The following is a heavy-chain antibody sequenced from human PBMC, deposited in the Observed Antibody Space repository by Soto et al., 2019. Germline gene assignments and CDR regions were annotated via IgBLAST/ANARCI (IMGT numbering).Heavy chain of an antibody. V-gene: IGHV3-23*01. J-gene: IGHJ3*02. Sequence: GGSLRLSCAASGFTFSSSAMSWVRQAPGKGLEWVSAISGSGGSTYYADSVKGRFTISRDNSKNTLYLQMNSLRAEDTAVYYCAKVIAPAGTTRARAFEIWGQGTIVTVSS. CDR3: AKVIAPAGTTRARAFEI. D-gene: IGHD6-13*01. CDR1: GFTFSSSA. CDR2: ISGSGGST.